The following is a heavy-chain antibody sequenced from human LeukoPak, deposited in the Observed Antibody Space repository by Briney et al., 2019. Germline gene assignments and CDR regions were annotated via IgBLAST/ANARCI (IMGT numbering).Heavy chain of an antibody. CDR1: GASISDYY. J-gene: IGHJ4*02. CDR3: GAYDDVRHSFDY. Sequence: PSETLSLTCTVSGASISDYYWSWIRQPPGKGLEWIGYIYYTGSTNYNPSLKSRVTISVDRSKDQFSLKVNSVTAADTAVYYCGAYDDVRHSFDYWVQGTLVTVSS. V-gene: IGHV4-59*01. D-gene: IGHD3-16*01. CDR2: IYYTGST.